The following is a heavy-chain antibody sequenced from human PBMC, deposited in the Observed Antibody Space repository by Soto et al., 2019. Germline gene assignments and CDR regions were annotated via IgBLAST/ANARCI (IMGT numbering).Heavy chain of an antibody. V-gene: IGHV3-48*03. CDR2: ISDTSRTI. D-gene: IGHD3-22*01. J-gene: IGHJ3*01. CDR3: ARGDSRSYYYVYAFDV. Sequence: EVQLLESGGGLVQPGGSLTLSCVASGFSLSSHEMNWVRQAPGKGLEWISYISDTSRTIYYADSVRGRFTISRDNAKNSVSLQMNGLGVEDTAVYYCARGDSRSYYYVYAFDVWGQGTVVTVSS. CDR1: GFSLSSHE.